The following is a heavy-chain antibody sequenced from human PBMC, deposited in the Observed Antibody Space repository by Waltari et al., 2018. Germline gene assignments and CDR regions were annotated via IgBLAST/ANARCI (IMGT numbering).Heavy chain of an antibody. Sequence: EVQLVESGGGLVQPGGSLRLSCAASGFTFSSYSMNWVRQAPGKGLEWVSYISSSSITIYYADSVKGRFTISRDNAKNSLYLQMNSLRAEDTAVYYCARDGRIPDAFDIWGQGTMVTVSS. D-gene: IGHD1-26*01. J-gene: IGHJ3*02. V-gene: IGHV3-48*04. CDR2: ISSSSITI. CDR3: ARDGRIPDAFDI. CDR1: GFTFSSYS.